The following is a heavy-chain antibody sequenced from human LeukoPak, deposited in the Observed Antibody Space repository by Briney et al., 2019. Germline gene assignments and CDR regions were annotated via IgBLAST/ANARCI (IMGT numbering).Heavy chain of an antibody. V-gene: IGHV3-64*01. D-gene: IGHD3-22*01. CDR1: GFTFSRYA. CDR2: ISTNGGST. CDR3: ARGNDSSGYYYFFDY. Sequence: GGSLRLSCAASGFTFSRYAMHWVRQAPGKGLEYVSAISTNGGSTYYASSVKGRFTISRDNSKNTLYLQMVNLRPEDTAVYYCARGNDSSGYYYFFDYWGQGTLVTVSS. J-gene: IGHJ4*02.